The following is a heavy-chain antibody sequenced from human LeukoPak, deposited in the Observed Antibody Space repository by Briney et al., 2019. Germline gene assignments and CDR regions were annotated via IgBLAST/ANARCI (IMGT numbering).Heavy chain of an antibody. CDR3: ARGRRGYCSGGNCRNWFDP. CDR2: MNPNSGNT. V-gene: IGHV1-8*02. CDR1: GYTFTSYG. D-gene: IGHD2-15*01. Sequence: ASVKVSCKASGYTFTSYGISWVRQATGQGLEWMGWMNPNSGNTGYAQKFQGRVTMTRNTSISTAYMELSSLRSEDTAVYYCARGRRGYCSGGNCRNWFDPWGQGTLVTVSS. J-gene: IGHJ5*02.